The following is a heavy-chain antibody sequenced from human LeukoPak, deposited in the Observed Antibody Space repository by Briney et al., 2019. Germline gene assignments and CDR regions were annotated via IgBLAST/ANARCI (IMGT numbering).Heavy chain of an antibody. D-gene: IGHD2-15*01. CDR3: ARDTGYDEGLDY. CDR2: INHSGST. CDR1: GGSFSGYY. J-gene: IGHJ4*02. V-gene: IGHV4-34*01. Sequence: SETLSLTCAVYGGSFSGYYWSWIRQPPGKGLEWIGEINHSGSTNYNPSLKSRVTISVDTSKNQFSLKLSSVTAADTAVYYCARDTGYDEGLDYWGQGTLVTVSS.